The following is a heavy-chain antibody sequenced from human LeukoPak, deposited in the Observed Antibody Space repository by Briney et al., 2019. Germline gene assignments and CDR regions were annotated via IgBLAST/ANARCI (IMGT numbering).Heavy chain of an antibody. D-gene: IGHD6-19*01. V-gene: IGHV1-46*01. Sequence: GASVKVSCKASGYTFTSYYMHWVRQAPGQGLEWMGIINPSGGSTSYAQKFQGRVTMTRDTSTSTVYMELSSLRSEDTAVYYCARDSYSSGWSGNFDYWGQGTLVTVSS. CDR1: GYTFTSYY. J-gene: IGHJ4*02. CDR2: INPSGGST. CDR3: ARDSYSSGWSGNFDY.